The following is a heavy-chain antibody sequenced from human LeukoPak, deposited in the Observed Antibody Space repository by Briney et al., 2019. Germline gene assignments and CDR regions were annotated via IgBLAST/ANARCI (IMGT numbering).Heavy chain of an antibody. CDR2: INPKNGGT. J-gene: IGHJ4*02. CDR1: GYTFPGHH. Sequence: ASVKVSFKASGYTFPGHHIHWVRQAPGQGLEWMGWINPKNGGTNYAQKFQGRVTMTRDTSINTAFMELSRLNSDDTAVYFCARDGYGGNSFDYWGQGTLVTVSS. V-gene: IGHV1-2*02. D-gene: IGHD4-23*01. CDR3: ARDGYGGNSFDY.